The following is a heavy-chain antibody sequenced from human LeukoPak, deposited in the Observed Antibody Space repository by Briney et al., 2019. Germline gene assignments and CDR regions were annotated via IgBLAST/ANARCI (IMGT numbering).Heavy chain of an antibody. CDR1: GFTFSSYE. CDR2: ISSSGSTI. V-gene: IGHV3-48*03. D-gene: IGHD3-3*01. CDR3: ARDFAFTGFDP. Sequence: QPGGSLRLSCAASGFTFSSYEMNWVRQAPGKGLEWVSYISSSGSTIYYADSVKGRFTISRDNAKNSLYLQMNSLRAEDTAVYYCARDFAFTGFDPWGQGTLVTVSS. J-gene: IGHJ5*02.